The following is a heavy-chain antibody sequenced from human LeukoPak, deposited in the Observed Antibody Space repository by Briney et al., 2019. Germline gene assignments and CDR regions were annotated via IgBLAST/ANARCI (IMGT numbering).Heavy chain of an antibody. CDR2: ISGSGGST. CDR3: AKDLSSSWAAYYYMDV. D-gene: IGHD6-13*01. CDR1: GFTFSSHA. J-gene: IGHJ6*03. Sequence: GGSLRLSCAVSGFTFSSHAMSCVRQAPGKGLELVQVISGSGGSTYYAYSVNCQFTISRDNYKNTLYLQMNSLRAEDTAVYYCAKDLSSSWAAYYYMDVWGKGTTVTVSS. V-gene: IGHV3-23*01.